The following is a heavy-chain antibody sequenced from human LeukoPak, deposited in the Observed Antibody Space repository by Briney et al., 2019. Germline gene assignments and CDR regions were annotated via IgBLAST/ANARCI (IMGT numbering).Heavy chain of an antibody. CDR3: AVYKLALNALNI. D-gene: IGHD1-14*01. CDR1: GGSMSSHY. Sequence: PSETLSLTCTVSGGSMSSHYWSWIRQPPGKGLEWLGYISYIGSTNYSPSLKSRVTISVDTSKNEFSLRLSSVTAADTAVYFCAVYKLALNALNIWGQGTMVPVSS. V-gene: IGHV4-59*11. J-gene: IGHJ3*02. CDR2: ISYIGST.